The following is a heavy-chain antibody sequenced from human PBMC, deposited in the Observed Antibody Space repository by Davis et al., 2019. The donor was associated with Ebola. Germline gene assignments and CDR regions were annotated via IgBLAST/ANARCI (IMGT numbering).Heavy chain of an antibody. CDR3: ATGGGLRYFDWLDY. CDR1: GGTFSSYA. V-gene: IGHV1-69*13. J-gene: IGHJ4*02. D-gene: IGHD3-9*01. CDR2: IIPIFGTA. Sequence: ASVKVSCKASGGTFSSYAISWVRQAPGQGLEWMGGIIPIFGTANYAQKFQGRVTITADESTSTAYMELSSLRSEDTAVYYCATGGGLRYFDWLDYWGQGTLVTVSS.